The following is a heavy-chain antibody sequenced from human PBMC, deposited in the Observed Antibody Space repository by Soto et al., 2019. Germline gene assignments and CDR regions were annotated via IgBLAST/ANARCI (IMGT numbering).Heavy chain of an antibody. CDR2: IYYSGNT. V-gene: IGHV4-39*01. D-gene: IGHD3-10*01. CDR1: GGSISSSSYY. J-gene: IGHJ4*02. CDR3: ASHYGSGSDAFDY. Sequence: SETLCVTCTVSGGSISSSSYYWGWIRQPPGKGLEWIGSIYYSGNTYYNLSLKSRVTISVDTSKNQFSLKLSSVTAADTAVYYCASHYGSGSDAFDYWGQ.